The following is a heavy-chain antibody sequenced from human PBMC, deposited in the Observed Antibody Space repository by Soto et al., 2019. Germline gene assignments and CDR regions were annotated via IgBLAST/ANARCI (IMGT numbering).Heavy chain of an antibody. CDR2: MSGSGDNA. CDR3: ARFFAAGTRGYLDS. CDR1: GFIFSSYA. V-gene: IGHV3-23*01. J-gene: IGHJ4*02. Sequence: EVQLLESGGGLVQPGGSLRLSCAASGFIFSSYAMSWVRQAPGKGLEWVSAMSGSGDNAYYPDSVKGRFTIARGNSKNLLTLQMKSRRAEDTAIYYCARFFAAGTRGYLDSWGQGTLVTVSS. D-gene: IGHD3-3*01.